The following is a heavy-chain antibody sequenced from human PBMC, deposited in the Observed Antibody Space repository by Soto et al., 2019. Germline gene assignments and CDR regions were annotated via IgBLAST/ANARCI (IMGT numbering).Heavy chain of an antibody. CDR2: IIPIFGTA. CDR3: ASGCYDRSGYVRLFQH. V-gene: IGHV1-69*12. J-gene: IGHJ1*01. CDR1: GGTFSSYA. Sequence: QVQLVQSGAEVKKPGSSVKVSCKASGGTFSSYAISWVRQAPGQGLEWMGGIIPIFGTANYAQKFQGRVTITADESTRTAYIERSSLRSEDTAGYYCASGCYDRSGYVRLFQHWGQGTLVTVSS. D-gene: IGHD3-22*01.